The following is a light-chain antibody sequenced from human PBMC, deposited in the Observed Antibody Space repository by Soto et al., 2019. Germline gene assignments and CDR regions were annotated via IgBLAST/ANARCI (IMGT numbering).Light chain of an antibody. CDR3: QQLFDSPIT. Sequence: DIPMTQSASTLSGSVGDRGTMXCRASHTVSTGFGWCQQKPGKAPKRLIDKASTLKAVVPSRFSCSGSGTEFTLTISSLQPEDFATYYCQQLFDSPITFGQGTRLEIK. V-gene: IGKV1-5*03. CDR1: HTVSTG. CDR2: KAS. J-gene: IGKJ5*01.